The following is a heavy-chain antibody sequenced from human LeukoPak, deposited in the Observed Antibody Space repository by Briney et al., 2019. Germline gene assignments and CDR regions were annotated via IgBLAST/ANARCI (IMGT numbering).Heavy chain of an antibody. D-gene: IGHD7-27*01. V-gene: IGHV3-48*03. J-gene: IGHJ3*02. Sequence: GGSLRLSCAASGFTFSSYEMNWVRQAPGKGLGWVSFVSSSGNTIYYADSVKGRFIISRDNAKNSLYLQMNSLRTEDTAVYYCARERPGEDTFDIWGQGTMVTVSS. CDR1: GFTFSSYE. CDR2: VSSSGNTI. CDR3: ARERPGEDTFDI.